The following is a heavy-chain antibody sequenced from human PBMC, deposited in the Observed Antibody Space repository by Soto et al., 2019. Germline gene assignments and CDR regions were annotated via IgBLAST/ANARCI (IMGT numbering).Heavy chain of an antibody. CDR2: INHSGST. J-gene: IGHJ4*02. CDR1: GGSFSGYY. D-gene: IGHD6-19*01. Sequence: SETLSLTCAVYGGSFSGYYWSWIRQPPGKGLEWIGEINHSGSTNYNPSLKSRVTISVDTSKNQFSLKLSSVTAADTAVYYCARGGGVAGILDYWGQGTLVTVSS. CDR3: ARGGGVAGILDY. V-gene: IGHV4-34*01.